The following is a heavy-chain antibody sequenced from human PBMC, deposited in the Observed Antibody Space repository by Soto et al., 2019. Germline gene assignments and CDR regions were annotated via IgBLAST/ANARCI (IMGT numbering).Heavy chain of an antibody. CDR2: ISAYNGNT. CDR3: AIDDISELEDYYYYGMDV. CDR1: GYTFTSYG. D-gene: IGHD1-1*01. J-gene: IGHJ6*02. Sequence: QVQLVQSGAEVKKPGASVKVSCKASGYTFTSYGISWVRQAPGQGLEWMGWISAYNGNTNYAQKLQGRVTMTTDTSTSTAYMELRSLRSDDTAVYYCAIDDISELEDYYYYGMDVWGQGTTVTVSS. V-gene: IGHV1-18*01.